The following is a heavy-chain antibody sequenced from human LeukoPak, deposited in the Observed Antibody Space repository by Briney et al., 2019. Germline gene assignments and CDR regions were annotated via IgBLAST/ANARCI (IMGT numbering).Heavy chain of an antibody. V-gene: IGHV1-46*01. Sequence: GASVKVSCKASGYTFTSYYMHWVRQAPGQGLEWMGIINPSGGSTSYAQKFKGRVTMTRDTSTSTVYMELSSLRSEDTAVYYCARDGFWMVRGESDAFDIWGQGTMVTVSS. D-gene: IGHD3-10*01. CDR1: GYTFTSYY. CDR3: ARDGFWMVRGESDAFDI. J-gene: IGHJ3*02. CDR2: INPSGGST.